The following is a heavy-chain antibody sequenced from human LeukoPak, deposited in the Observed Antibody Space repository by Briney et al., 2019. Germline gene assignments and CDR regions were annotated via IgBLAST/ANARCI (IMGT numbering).Heavy chain of an antibody. CDR3: ARDVYCSSTSCYTLDY. Sequence: PSETLSLTCTVSGGSISSYYWSWIRQPPGKGLEWIGYIYYSGSTNYNPSLKSRVTISVDTSKNQFSLKLSSVTAADTAVYYCARDVYCSSTSCYTLDYWGQGTLVTVSS. D-gene: IGHD2-2*02. J-gene: IGHJ4*02. V-gene: IGHV4-59*01. CDR1: GGSISSYY. CDR2: IYYSGST.